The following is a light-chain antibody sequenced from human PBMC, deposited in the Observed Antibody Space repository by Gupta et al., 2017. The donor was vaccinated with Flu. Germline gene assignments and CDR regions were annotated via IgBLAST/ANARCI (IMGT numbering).Light chain of an antibody. Sequence: QSVLTQPPSVSGAPGQRVTTSCTGSSSNIGTYYDVHWYQQVPGRAPKLLIFGNTKRPSGVPDRISGSKSGTSASLVITGLQAEDEAVYYCQSYDTSLSAVLFGGGTKLTVL. CDR2: GNT. V-gene: IGLV1-40*01. J-gene: IGLJ2*01. CDR3: QSYDTSLSAVL. CDR1: SSNIGTYYD.